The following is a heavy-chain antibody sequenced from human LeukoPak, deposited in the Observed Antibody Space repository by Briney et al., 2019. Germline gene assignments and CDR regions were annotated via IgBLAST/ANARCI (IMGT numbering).Heavy chain of an antibody. CDR1: GGSISSSSYY. CDR2: IYYSGST. J-gene: IGHJ4*02. V-gene: IGHV4-39*07. Sequence: PSETQSLTCTVSGGSISSSSYYWGWIRQPPGRGLEWIGSIYYSGSTYYNPSLKSRVTISVDTSKNQFSLKLSSVTAADTAVYYCASLLLTGTTPWWGQGTLVTVSS. CDR3: ASLLLTGTTPW. D-gene: IGHD1-20*01.